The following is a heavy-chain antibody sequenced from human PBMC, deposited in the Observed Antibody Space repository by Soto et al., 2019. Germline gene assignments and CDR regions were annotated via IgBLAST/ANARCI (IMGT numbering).Heavy chain of an antibody. Sequence: QVQLVQSGAEVKKPGSSVKVSCKASGGTFSSYTISWVRQAPGQGLEWMGRIIPILGIANYGQKYQGRVTSTADKSTSTAHMGLRSPRTKDTAVYYCARDYYYRSGSSHGYWGQGTLVTVSS. CDR2: IIPILGIA. CDR3: ARDYYYRSGSSHGY. V-gene: IGHV1-69*08. D-gene: IGHD3-10*01. CDR1: GGTFSSYT. J-gene: IGHJ4*02.